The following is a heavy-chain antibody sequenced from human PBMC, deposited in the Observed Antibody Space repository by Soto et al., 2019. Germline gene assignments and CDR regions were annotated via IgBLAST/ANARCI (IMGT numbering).Heavy chain of an antibody. D-gene: IGHD6-13*01. V-gene: IGHV4-31*03. Sequence: QVQLQESGPGLVKPSETLSLTCTVSGAYMRNDYYYWSWVRQNPGKDLEWIGHMHHSGRTHYNPSLKSRVDISVDTSKHQCSLYLNSVTAADTAVYYCARWVAVALDYFDSWGQGTPVTVSS. CDR1: GAYMRNDYYY. CDR3: ARWVAVALDYFDS. CDR2: MHHSGRT. J-gene: IGHJ4*02.